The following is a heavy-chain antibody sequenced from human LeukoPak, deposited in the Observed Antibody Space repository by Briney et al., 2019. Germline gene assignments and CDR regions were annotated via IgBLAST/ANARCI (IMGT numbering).Heavy chain of an antibody. CDR1: GFTFSSYA. CDR3: ARDRGENWFDP. CDR2: ISYDGSNK. V-gene: IGHV3-30-3*01. D-gene: IGHD2-21*01. Sequence: RGSLRLSCAASGFTFSSYAMHWVRQAPGKGLEWVAVISYDGSNKYYADSVKGRFTISRDNSKNTLYLQMNSLRAEDTAVYYCARDRGENWFDPWGQGTLVTVSS. J-gene: IGHJ5*02.